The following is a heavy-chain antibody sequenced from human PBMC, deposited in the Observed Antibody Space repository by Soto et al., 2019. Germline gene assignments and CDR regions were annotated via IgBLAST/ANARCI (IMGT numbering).Heavy chain of an antibody. CDR3: ARVGVIDQALMEY. J-gene: IGHJ4*02. Sequence: ASVKVSCKASGYTFTAYYMHWVLQAPGQGLEWMGWIKPHSGDTKYAQKFQGRVTMTGDTSITTVYMELRRLTSDDTAVYYCARVGVIDQALMEYWGQGALVIVSS. V-gene: IGHV1-2*02. CDR1: GYTFTAYY. CDR2: IKPHSGDT. D-gene: IGHD2-21*01.